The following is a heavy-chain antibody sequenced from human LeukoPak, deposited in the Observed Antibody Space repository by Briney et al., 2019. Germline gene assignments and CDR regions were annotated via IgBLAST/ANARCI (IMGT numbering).Heavy chain of an antibody. CDR1: GGSFSGYY. CDR2: INHSGST. J-gene: IGHJ4*02. Sequence: PSETLSLTCAVYGGSFSGYYWSWIRQPPGKGLEWIGEINHSGSTNYNPSLKSRVTISVDTSKNQSSLKLSPVPAADTAVYYCARARPLRSFDYWGQGTLVTVSS. D-gene: IGHD5-12*01. CDR3: ARARPLRSFDY. V-gene: IGHV4-34*01.